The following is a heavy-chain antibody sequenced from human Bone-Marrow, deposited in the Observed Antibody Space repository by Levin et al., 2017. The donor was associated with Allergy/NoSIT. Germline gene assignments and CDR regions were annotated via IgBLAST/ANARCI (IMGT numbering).Heavy chain of an antibody. Sequence: HAGGSLRLSCAGSGFTFSSYWMTWVRQAPGKGLEWVANIQQDGSEKYYVDSVKGRFTISRDNGNNAVYLQMNSLRVDDSGVYFCARSETGPYHYYGMDVWGQGTTVIVSS. CDR1: GFTFSSYW. D-gene: IGHD3-22*01. CDR2: IQQDGSEK. J-gene: IGHJ6*02. V-gene: IGHV3-7*01. CDR3: ARSETGPYHYYGMDV.